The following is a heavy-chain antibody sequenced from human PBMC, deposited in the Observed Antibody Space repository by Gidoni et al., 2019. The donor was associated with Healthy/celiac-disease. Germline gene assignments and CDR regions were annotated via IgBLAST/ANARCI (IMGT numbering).Heavy chain of an antibody. Sequence: RLSCAASGFTFSSYAMSWVRQAPGKGLEWVSAISGSGGSTYYADSVKGRFTISRDNSKNTLYLQMNSLRAEDTAVYDCAKDLVRGLNIVVVVAATPFDYWGQGTLVTVSS. D-gene: IGHD2-15*01. CDR3: AKDLVRGLNIVVVVAATPFDY. CDR2: ISGSGGST. J-gene: IGHJ4*02. V-gene: IGHV3-23*01. CDR1: GFTFSSYA.